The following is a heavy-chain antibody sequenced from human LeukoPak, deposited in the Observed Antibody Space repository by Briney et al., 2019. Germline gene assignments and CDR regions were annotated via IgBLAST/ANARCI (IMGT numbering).Heavy chain of an antibody. V-gene: IGHV3-23*01. Sequence: PGGSLRLSCAASGFIFSDYAMSWVRQAPGKGLEWVSSISGSGGSIYDADSVKDRFTISRDNSKNTLYLQMNSLRAEDTAVYYCAKTKAFTSGFPLDFWGQGTLVTVSS. CDR2: ISGSGGSI. J-gene: IGHJ4*02. CDR3: AKTKAFTSGFPLDF. D-gene: IGHD3-22*01. CDR1: GFIFSDYA.